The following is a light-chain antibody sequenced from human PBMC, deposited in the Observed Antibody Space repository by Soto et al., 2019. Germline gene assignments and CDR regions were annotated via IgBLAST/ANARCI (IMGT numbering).Light chain of an antibody. Sequence: EIVLTQSPGTLSLSPGERATLSCRASQSVSSSYLAWYQQKLGQAPRLLIYGASSRATGIPDRFSGSGSGTDFTLTISSLEPDDFAVYYCQQYGNSPYTFGQGTKLEIK. CDR2: GAS. J-gene: IGKJ2*01. CDR3: QQYGNSPYT. V-gene: IGKV3-20*01. CDR1: QSVSSSY.